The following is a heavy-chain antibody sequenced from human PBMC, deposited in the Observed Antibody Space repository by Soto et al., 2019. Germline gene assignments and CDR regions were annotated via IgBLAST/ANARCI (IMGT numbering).Heavy chain of an antibody. CDR1: GYTFTSYY. CDR2: INPSGGST. Sequence: ASVKVSCKASGYTFTSYYMHWVRQAPGQGLEWMGIINPSGGSTSYAQKFQGRVTMTRDTSTSTVYMELSSLRSEDTAVYYCARAGYCSGGSCYGGYYYMDVWGKGTTVTVSS. CDR3: ARAGYCSGGSCYGGYYYMDV. J-gene: IGHJ6*03. V-gene: IGHV1-46*01. D-gene: IGHD2-15*01.